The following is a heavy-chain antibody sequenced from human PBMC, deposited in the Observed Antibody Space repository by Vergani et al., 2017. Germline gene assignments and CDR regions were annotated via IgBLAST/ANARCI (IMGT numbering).Heavy chain of an antibody. Sequence: EVQLVQSGAEVKKPGESLKLSCQISGYSFTNYWIVWVRQMPGKGLEWMGIIHPADSDTRYSPSFQGRVTISVDKSISTAYLQRNSLRASDSAMYYCARLYGRDSSGSKYFDYWDQGTLVTVSS. CDR3: ARLYGRDSSGSKYFDY. V-gene: IGHV5-51*01. CDR2: IHPADSDT. CDR1: GYSFTNYW. J-gene: IGHJ4*02. D-gene: IGHD3-22*01.